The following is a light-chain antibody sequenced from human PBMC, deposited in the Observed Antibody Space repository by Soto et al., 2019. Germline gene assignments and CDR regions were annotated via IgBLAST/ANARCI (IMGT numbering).Light chain of an antibody. CDR2: KAS. CDR3: QQYHSYPWT. J-gene: IGKJ1*01. Sequence: DIQMTQSPSILSASVGDRVTISCRASQSISTWLAWFQQIPGKAPNLLIYKASKLQSGVPSRFSGSGSGTDFTLTISSLQPDDFATYYCQQYHSYPWTFGQGTRVDVK. CDR1: QSISTW. V-gene: IGKV1-5*03.